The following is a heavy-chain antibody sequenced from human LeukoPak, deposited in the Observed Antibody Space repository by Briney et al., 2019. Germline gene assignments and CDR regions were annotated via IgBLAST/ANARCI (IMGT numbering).Heavy chain of an antibody. V-gene: IGHV3-30-3*01. CDR1: GFTFSSYA. CDR3: ASLCSGGSRYSDY. Sequence: GGSLRLSCAASGFTFSSYAMHWVRQAPGKGLEWVAVISYDGSNKYYADSVKGRFTISRDNSKNTLYLQMNSLRAEDTAVYYCASLCSGGSRYSDYWGQGTLVTVSS. D-gene: IGHD2-15*01. CDR2: ISYDGSNK. J-gene: IGHJ4*02.